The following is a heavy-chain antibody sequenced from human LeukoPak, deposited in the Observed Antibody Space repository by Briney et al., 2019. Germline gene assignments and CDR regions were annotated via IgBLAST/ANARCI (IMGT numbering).Heavy chain of an antibody. D-gene: IGHD6-13*01. CDR3: AKTPAGYSSSWYEWRGYYFDY. V-gene: IGHV3-23*01. Sequence: GGSLRLSCAASGFTFSSYAMSWVRQAPGKGLEWVSAISGSGGSTYYADSVKGRFTISRDNSKNTLYLQMNSLRAEDTAVYYCAKTPAGYSSSWYEWRGYYFDYWGQGTLVTVSS. CDR1: GFTFSSYA. J-gene: IGHJ4*02. CDR2: ISGSGGST.